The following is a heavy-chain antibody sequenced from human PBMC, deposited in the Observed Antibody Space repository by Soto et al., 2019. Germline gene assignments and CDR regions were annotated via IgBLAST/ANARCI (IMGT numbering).Heavy chain of an antibody. V-gene: IGHV1-3*01. CDR3: ARVNYDFWSGYSTPYYYYGMDV. CDR2: INAGNGNT. Sequence: RASVKVSCKASGYTFTSSAMHWVRQAPGQRLEWLGWINAGNGNTIYSQTFQGRVTITRDTSASTVYMEVNSLRSEDTAVYYCARVNYDFWSGYSTPYYYYGMDVWGQGTTVTVSS. J-gene: IGHJ6*02. D-gene: IGHD3-3*01. CDR1: GYTFTSSA.